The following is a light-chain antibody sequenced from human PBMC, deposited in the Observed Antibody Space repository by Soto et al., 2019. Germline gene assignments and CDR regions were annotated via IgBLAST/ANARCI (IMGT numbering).Light chain of an antibody. CDR3: TSYAGTYSFFYD. CDR1: SSDVGAYNY. V-gene: IGLV2-8*01. J-gene: IGLJ1*01. CDR2: EVS. Sequence: QSVLTHPPSASGSPGRTVTISYTGTSSDVGAYNYVSWYQQLPGKAPKLIIYEVSKRPSGVPDRFSGSKSSNTASLTVSGLLAEDEADYSCTSYAGTYSFFYDFGTGTKVTVL.